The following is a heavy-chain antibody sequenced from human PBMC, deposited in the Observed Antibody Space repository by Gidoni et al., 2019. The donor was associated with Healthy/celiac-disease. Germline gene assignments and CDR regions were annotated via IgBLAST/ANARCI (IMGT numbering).Heavy chain of an antibody. J-gene: IGHJ6*02. Sequence: EVQLVESGGGLVQPGGSLSLSCAASGFTFRSYRMNWVRQAPGTGLEWVSYSSSSSSTIYYADSVKGRFTISRDNAKNSLYLQMNSLRDEDTAVYYCARGENTMIVVARLDYYYGMDVWGQGTTVTVSS. V-gene: IGHV3-48*02. D-gene: IGHD3-22*01. CDR1: GFTFRSYR. CDR3: ARGENTMIVVARLDYYYGMDV. CDR2: SSSSSSTI.